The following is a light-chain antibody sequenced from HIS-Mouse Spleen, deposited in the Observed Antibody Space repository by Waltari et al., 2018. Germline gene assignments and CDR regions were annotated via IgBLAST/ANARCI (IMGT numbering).Light chain of an antibody. J-gene: IGLJ3*02. CDR2: DGR. CDR3: CSYAGSSTWV. V-gene: IGLV2-23*01. Sequence: QSALTQPASVSVSPGQSITISCTGTSSDFGSYNLVSWYQQHPGKAPNLMIYDGRKRPSGVSNRFSGSKSGNTASLTISGLQAEDEADYYCCSYAGSSTWVFGGGTKLTVL. CDR1: SSDFGSYNL.